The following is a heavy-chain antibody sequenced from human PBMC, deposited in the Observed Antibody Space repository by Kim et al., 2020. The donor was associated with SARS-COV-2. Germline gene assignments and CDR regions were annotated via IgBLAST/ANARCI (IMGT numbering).Heavy chain of an antibody. V-gene: IGHV3-21*01. CDR3: ASGPWGGLIPGGYYFDY. J-gene: IGHJ4*02. Sequence: VGSLRLSCAASGFTFSSYSMYWVRQAPGKGLEWVSSISSSSSYIYYADSVKGRFTISRDNAKNSLYLQMNSLRAEDTAVYYCASGPWGGLIPGGYYFDYWGQGTLVTVSS. D-gene: IGHD3-16*02. CDR1: GFTFSSYS. CDR2: ISSSSSYI.